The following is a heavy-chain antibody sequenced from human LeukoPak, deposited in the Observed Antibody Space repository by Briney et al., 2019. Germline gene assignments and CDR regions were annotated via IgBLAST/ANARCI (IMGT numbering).Heavy chain of an antibody. J-gene: IGHJ4*02. Sequence: ASVKVSCKASGHTYTSYGISWVRQAPGQGREWMGWISAYNGNTNYAQKLQGRVTMTAYTSTSTAYMELRSLRSDDTAVYYCARDRYNWNDGFFDYWGQGTLVTVSS. D-gene: IGHD1-1*01. CDR2: ISAYNGNT. CDR3: ARDRYNWNDGFFDY. V-gene: IGHV1-18*01. CDR1: GHTYTSYG.